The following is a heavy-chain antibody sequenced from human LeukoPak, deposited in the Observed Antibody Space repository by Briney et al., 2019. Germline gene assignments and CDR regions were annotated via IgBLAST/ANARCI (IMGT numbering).Heavy chain of an antibody. D-gene: IGHD6-19*01. CDR2: LTPSSGDT. V-gene: IGHV1-2*06. CDR3: ARASPVRAGDY. CDR1: GYTFTGYY. Sequence: ASVKVSCKASGYTFTGYYIHWVRQAPGQGLEWMGRLTPSSGDTNFAQKFQGRVTMTRDTSISTAYMELSRLTSDDTAVYYCARASPVRAGDYWGQGTPVTVSA. J-gene: IGHJ4*02.